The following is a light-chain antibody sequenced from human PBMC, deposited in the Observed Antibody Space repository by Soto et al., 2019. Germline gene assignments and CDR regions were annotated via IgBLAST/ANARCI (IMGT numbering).Light chain of an antibody. V-gene: IGLV2-14*01. Sequence: QSALTQPASVSGSPGQSITISCTGTSSDVGGYNYVSWYQQHPGKAPKLMIYDVSNRPSGVSNRFSGSKSGNTASLTTSWLQAEDEAAYYCCSYSRSSTLNYVFGTGTKLTVL. CDR3: CSYSRSSTLNYV. J-gene: IGLJ1*01. CDR2: DVS. CDR1: SSDVGGYNY.